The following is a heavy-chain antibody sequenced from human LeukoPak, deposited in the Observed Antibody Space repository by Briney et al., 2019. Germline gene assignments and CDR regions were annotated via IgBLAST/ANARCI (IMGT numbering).Heavy chain of an antibody. CDR1: GFTFSSYA. CDR3: ARDLFEYSSSSIL. V-gene: IGHV3-21*01. J-gene: IGHJ4*02. D-gene: IGHD6-6*01. CDR2: ISSSSSYI. Sequence: GGSLRLSCAASGFTFSSYAMMWVRQAPGKGLEWVSSISSSSSYIYYADSVKGRFTISRDNAKNSLYLQMNSLRAEDTAVYYCARDLFEYSSSSILWGQGTLVTVSS.